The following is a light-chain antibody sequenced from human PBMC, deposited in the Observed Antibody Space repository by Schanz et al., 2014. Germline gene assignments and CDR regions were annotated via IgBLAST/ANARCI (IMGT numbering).Light chain of an antibody. Sequence: QSALTQPRSVSGSPGQSVTISCTGASSDVGTYNYVSWYQQHPGKAPKVMIYDVSKRPSGVPDRFSGSKSGNTASLTISGLQAEDEADYYCCSYAGSYAYVLGSGTKLTVL. CDR3: CSYAGSYAYV. J-gene: IGLJ1*01. V-gene: IGLV2-11*01. CDR1: SSDVGTYNY. CDR2: DVS.